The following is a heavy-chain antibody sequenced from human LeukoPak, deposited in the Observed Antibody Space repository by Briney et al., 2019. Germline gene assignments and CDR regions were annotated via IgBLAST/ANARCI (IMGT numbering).Heavy chain of an antibody. CDR2: INPNDDGT. CDR3: ARGLFYYDSGSYHRFDY. D-gene: IGHD3-22*01. Sequence: ASVKVSCKASGYTFTGHYLHWVRQAPGQGLEWMGWINPNDDGTKSAQKFQGRVTMTKDTSINTAYMELSSLRSDDTAMYYCARGLFYYDSGSYHRFDYWGLGTLVTVSS. J-gene: IGHJ4*02. V-gene: IGHV1-2*02. CDR1: GYTFTGHY.